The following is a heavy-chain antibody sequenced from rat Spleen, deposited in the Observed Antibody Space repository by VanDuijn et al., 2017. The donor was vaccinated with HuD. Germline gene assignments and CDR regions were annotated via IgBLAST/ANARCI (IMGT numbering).Heavy chain of an antibody. CDR2: ISYSGST. CDR3: AAYYNTYAFSY. V-gene: IGHV3-1*01. D-gene: IGHD1-2*01. J-gene: IGHJ3*01. Sequence: EVQLQESGPGLVKPSQSLSLNCSVTGDSITNTYWGWIRKFPGNKMEWIGHISYSGSTRYNPSLTTRISITRDTSKNQFFLQLQSVTTEDTAAYYCAAYYNTYAFSYWGQGTLVTVSS. CDR1: GDSITNTY.